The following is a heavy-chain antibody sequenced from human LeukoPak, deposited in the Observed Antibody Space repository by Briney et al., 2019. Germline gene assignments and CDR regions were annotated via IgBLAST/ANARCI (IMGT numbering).Heavy chain of an antibody. CDR3: ARSYGSGSYLLYYYYYGMDV. Sequence: ASVKVSCKASGYTFTSYGISWVRQAPGQGLEWMEWISAYNGNTNYAQKLQGRVTMTTDTSTSTAYMELRSLRSDDTAVYYCARSYGSGSYLLYYYYYGMDVWGKGTTVTVSS. V-gene: IGHV1-18*04. CDR1: GYTFTSYG. D-gene: IGHD3-10*01. J-gene: IGHJ6*04. CDR2: ISAYNGNT.